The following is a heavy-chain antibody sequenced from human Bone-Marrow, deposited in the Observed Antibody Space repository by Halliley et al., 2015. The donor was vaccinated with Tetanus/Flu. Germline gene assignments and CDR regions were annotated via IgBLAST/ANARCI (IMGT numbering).Heavy chain of an antibody. D-gene: IGHD3-22*01. CDR1: GFSFNTFG. Sequence: SLRLSCAASGFSFNTFGMNWIRQAPGKGLEWVSYISYTASSIYYADSVKGRFTISRDNAKTSLYLQMNSLRAEDTAVYYCARDSGYYAAAYWGLGTLVTVSS. J-gene: IGHJ4*01. CDR3: ARDSGYYAAAY. CDR2: ISYTASSI. V-gene: IGHV3-48*03.